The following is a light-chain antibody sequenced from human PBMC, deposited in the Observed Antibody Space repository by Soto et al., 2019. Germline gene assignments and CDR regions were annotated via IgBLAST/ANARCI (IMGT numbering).Light chain of an antibody. CDR1: SSNIGAGYD. CDR3: QSFWV. V-gene: IGLV1-40*01. Sequence: QAVVTQPPSVSGAPGQRVTISCTGSSSNIGAGYDVHWYQQLPGTAPKLLIYGNSNRPSGVPDRFSGSKSGTSASLAITGLQAEDEADYYCQSFWVFGGGTKLTVL. J-gene: IGLJ3*02. CDR2: GNS.